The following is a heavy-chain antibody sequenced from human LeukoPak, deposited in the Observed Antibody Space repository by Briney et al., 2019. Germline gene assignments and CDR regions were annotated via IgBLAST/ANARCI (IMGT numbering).Heavy chain of an antibody. Sequence: GVTVKVSCKASGYTFTGYYMHWVRQAPGQGLEWMGWIRANSCGTNYAQKFPGRVTVTRDTSISTAYMELSRLRSDDTAVYYCARLYLQNCSGGSCYSGYFDYWGQGTLVT. CDR2: IRANSCGT. J-gene: IGHJ4*02. CDR1: GYTFTGYY. D-gene: IGHD2-15*01. CDR3: ARLYLQNCSGGSCYSGYFDY. V-gene: IGHV1-2*02.